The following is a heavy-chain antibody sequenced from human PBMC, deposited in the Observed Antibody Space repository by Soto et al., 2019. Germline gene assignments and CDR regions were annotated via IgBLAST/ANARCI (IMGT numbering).Heavy chain of an antibody. CDR2: IYCSGGT. D-gene: IGHD4-17*01. J-gene: IGHJ4*02. V-gene: IGHV4-59*08. CDR3: ARRYGDYCDF. Sequence: SETLSLTSTVSGGSISSYYWSWIRQPPGKGLEWIGYIYCSGGTNYNPSLKSRVTISVATSKNQFSLKLSSVTAADTAVYYCARRYGDYCDFWGQGTLVTVS. CDR1: GGSISSYY.